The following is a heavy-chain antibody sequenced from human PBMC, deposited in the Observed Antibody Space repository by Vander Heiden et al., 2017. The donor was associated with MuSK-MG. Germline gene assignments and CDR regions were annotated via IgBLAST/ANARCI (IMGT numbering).Heavy chain of an antibody. CDR1: GFTFSSYS. Sequence: EVQLVESGGGLVKPGGSLRLSCAASGFTFSSYSMNWVRQAPGKGLEWVSSISSSSSYIYYADSVKGRFTISRDNAKNSLYLQMNSLRAEDTAVYYCARAFYGGYSYGLYYFDYWGQGTLVTVSS. CDR2: ISSSSSYI. CDR3: ARAFYGGYSYGLYYFDY. V-gene: IGHV3-21*01. J-gene: IGHJ4*02. D-gene: IGHD5-18*01.